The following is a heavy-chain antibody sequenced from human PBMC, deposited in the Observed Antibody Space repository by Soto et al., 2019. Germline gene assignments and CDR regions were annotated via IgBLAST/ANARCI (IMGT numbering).Heavy chain of an antibody. CDR3: AATIIAVSGTGYYGMDV. CDR1: GITFSTSA. J-gene: IGHJ6*02. Sequence: QMQLMQSGPEVKKPGTSVKVSCKASGITFSTSAMQWVRQARGQRLEWIGWIVVGSGHTNYAQKFQERITITRDMSRSTAYMELSSLRSEDTAVYYCAATIIAVSGTGYYGMDVWGQGTTVTVSS. V-gene: IGHV1-58*02. D-gene: IGHD6-19*01. CDR2: IVVGSGHT.